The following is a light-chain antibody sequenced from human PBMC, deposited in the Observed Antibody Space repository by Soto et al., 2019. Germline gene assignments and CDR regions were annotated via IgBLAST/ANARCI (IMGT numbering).Light chain of an antibody. CDR3: QQYGSSPRT. Sequence: EIVWTQSPGTMSLSPGETATLSCRASQTISNTYLDWYQQKHGQAPRLLIYGASTSATGIPGRFSGSGSGTDFTLTVNRLEPEDVAVDYCQQYGSSPRTFGQGTKVEI. CDR1: QTISNTY. V-gene: IGKV3-20*01. J-gene: IGKJ1*01. CDR2: GAS.